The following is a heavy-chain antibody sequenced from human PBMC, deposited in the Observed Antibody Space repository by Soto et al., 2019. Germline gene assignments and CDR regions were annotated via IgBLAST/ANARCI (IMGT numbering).Heavy chain of an antibody. J-gene: IGHJ5*02. CDR2: TYYRSKWYN. Sequence: KQSQTLSLTCAISGDSVSSNSAAWNWIRQSPSRGLEWLGRTYYRSKWYNDYAVSVKSRITINPDTSKNQFSLQLNSVTPEDTAVYYCARGPFSRRHYPAAFNFDPWGQGTLVTVSS. CDR1: GDSVSSNSAA. D-gene: IGHD2-2*01. V-gene: IGHV6-1*01. CDR3: ARGPFSRRHYPAAFNFDP.